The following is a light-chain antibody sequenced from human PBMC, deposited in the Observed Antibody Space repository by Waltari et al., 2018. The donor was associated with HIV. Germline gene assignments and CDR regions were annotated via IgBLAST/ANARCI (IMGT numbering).Light chain of an antibody. V-gene: IGLV1-44*01. CDR2: NTD. CDR1: SSNVGSTT. J-gene: IGLJ1*01. CDR3: AVWDDSLNAYV. Sequence: QSVLTQPPSSSGTPGQRLPISCSGSSSNVGSTTVNWYQHLPGAAPKLLILNTDERPSGVPDRFSGSKSGTSASLAISGLQSEDEADYYCAVWDDSLNAYVFGTGTTVTVL.